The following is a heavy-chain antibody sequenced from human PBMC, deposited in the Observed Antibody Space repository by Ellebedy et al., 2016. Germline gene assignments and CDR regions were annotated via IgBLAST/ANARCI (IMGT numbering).Heavy chain of an antibody. D-gene: IGHD3-3*01. Sequence: ASVKVSCKGSGYTFSTSPINWVRQAPGQGLEWMGWINTKTGTPTYAQGFTGRFVLSIDTSVITTYLQINSLRPEDTAVYYCARTPAYFYDPKGYSGWYFDVWGRGTLVTVSS. CDR2: INTKTGTP. J-gene: IGHJ2*01. V-gene: IGHV7-4-1*02. CDR1: GYTFSTSP. CDR3: ARTPAYFYDPKGYSGWYFDV.